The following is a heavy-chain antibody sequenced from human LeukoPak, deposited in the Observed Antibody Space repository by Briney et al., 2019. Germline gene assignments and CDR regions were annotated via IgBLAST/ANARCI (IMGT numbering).Heavy chain of an antibody. J-gene: IGHJ5*02. CDR2: ISSSSIYI. Sequence: GGSLRLSSAASGFTFSTYSMNWVRQAPGKGLEWVASISSSSIYIHYADSVKGRFTISRDNAKNSLYLQMNSLRAEDTAVYYCARDQTTYLTTTEYKWFDPWGQGTLVTVSS. CDR1: GFTFSTYS. V-gene: IGHV3-21*01. CDR3: ARDQTTYLTTTEYKWFDP. D-gene: IGHD1-1*01.